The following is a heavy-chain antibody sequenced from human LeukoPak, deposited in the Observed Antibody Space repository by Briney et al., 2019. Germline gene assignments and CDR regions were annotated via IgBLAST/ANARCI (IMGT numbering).Heavy chain of an antibody. CDR2: ISYDGSNK. Sequence: PGGSLRLSCAASGFTFSSYAMHWVRQAPGKGLEWVAVISYDGSNKYYADSVKGRFTISRDNSKNTLYLQMYSLRAEDTAVYYCARGPKYISATGPYYFDYWGQGAPVTVSS. V-gene: IGHV3-30*04. CDR3: ARGPKYISATGPYYFDY. J-gene: IGHJ4*02. D-gene: IGHD6-13*01. CDR1: GFTFSSYA.